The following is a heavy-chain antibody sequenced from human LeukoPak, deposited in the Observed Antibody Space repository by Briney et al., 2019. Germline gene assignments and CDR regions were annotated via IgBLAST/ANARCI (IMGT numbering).Heavy chain of an antibody. CDR1: GFTFGDYA. V-gene: IGHV3-9*01. J-gene: IGHJ4*02. CDR3: AKDIELGGGLLGAFDY. D-gene: IGHD2/OR15-2a*01. Sequence: PGRSLRLSCAASGFTFGDYAMHWVRQAPGKGLEWVSRIGWNSGSIAYAGSVKGRFTISRDNAKNSLYLQMNSLRPEDTALYYCAKDIELGGGLLGAFDYWGQGTLVTVSS. CDR2: IGWNSGSI.